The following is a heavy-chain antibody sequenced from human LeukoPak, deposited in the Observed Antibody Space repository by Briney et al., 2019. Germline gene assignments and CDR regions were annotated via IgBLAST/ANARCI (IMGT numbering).Heavy chain of an antibody. CDR1: GYLLSELS. J-gene: IGHJ4*02. V-gene: IGHV1-24*01. Sequence: ASVKVSCKVSGYLLSELSIHWVRQTAGKGLEWMAGFAREVDDTIYSENFQGRVTMTEDTSTDTVYMELSSLTFDDTAVYYCTTGMANDYAGNDYWGQGTLVTVSS. CDR3: TTGMANDYAGNDY. D-gene: IGHD4-23*01. CDR2: FAREVDDT.